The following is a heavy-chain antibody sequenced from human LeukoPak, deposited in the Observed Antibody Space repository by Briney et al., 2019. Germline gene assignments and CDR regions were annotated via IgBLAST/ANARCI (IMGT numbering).Heavy chain of an antibody. V-gene: IGHV4-61*02. CDR1: GGSISSGSYY. Sequence: SETLSLTCTGSGGSISSGSYYWSWIRQPRGKGLERIGRIYNSGSTNYNPSLKSRVTLSVDTSKNQFSLKLSSVTAADTAVYYCARDVLCYGSARDAFDIWGQGTRVTVSS. J-gene: IGHJ3*02. CDR3: ARDVLCYGSARDAFDI. D-gene: IGHD3-10*01. CDR2: IYNSGST.